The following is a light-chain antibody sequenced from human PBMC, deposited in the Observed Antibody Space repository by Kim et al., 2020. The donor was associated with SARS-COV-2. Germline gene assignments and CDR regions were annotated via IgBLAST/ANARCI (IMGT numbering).Light chain of an antibody. Sequence: LTQPPSVSKGLRQTATLTCTGNSNNVGNQGAAWLQQHQRHPPKLLSYRNNNRPSGISERLSASRSGNTASLTITGLQPEDEADYYCSAWDSSLSAVVFGGGSQLSVL. CDR2: RNN. CDR1: SNNVGNQG. J-gene: IGLJ2*01. CDR3: SAWDSSLSAVV. V-gene: IGLV10-54*01.